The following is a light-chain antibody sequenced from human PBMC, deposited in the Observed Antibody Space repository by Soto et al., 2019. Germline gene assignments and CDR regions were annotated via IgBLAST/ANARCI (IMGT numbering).Light chain of an antibody. CDR1: SCYSDYK. Sequence: QPVLTQPPSASASLGASVTLTCTLSSCYSDYKVDWYQQRPGKGPRFVMRVDTGGSVGSKGDGIPDRFAVLDSGLNRYLTLKNIQAEDESGSYCAADHGSGTNFVFGGGTKLTVL. CDR3: AADHGSGTNFV. J-gene: IGLJ2*01. CDR2: VDTGGSVG. V-gene: IGLV9-49*01.